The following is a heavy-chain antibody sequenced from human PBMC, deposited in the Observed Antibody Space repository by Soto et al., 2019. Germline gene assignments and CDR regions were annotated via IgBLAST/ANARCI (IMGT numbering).Heavy chain of an antibody. Sequence: EVQLLESGGDLVQPGGSLRLSCAASGFTLNSHAMSWVRQAPGKGLEWVSVISGSDSSTYYADSVRGRFTISRDNSKNTLYLQMSSLRAEDTAVYYCASPPRATVTDNIFDFWGQGTLVTVSS. CDR1: GFTLNSHA. D-gene: IGHD4-17*01. V-gene: IGHV3-23*01. J-gene: IGHJ4*02. CDR3: ASPPRATVTDNIFDF. CDR2: ISGSDSST.